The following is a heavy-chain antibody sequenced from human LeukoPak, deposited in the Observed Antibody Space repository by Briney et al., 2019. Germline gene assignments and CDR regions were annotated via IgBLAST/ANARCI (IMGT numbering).Heavy chain of an antibody. CDR1: GFAFSYSE. V-gene: IGHV3-48*03. D-gene: IGHD6-6*01. CDR3: ARVRMSIMDV. CDR2: ISTTGSAI. Sequence: GGSLRLSCVTSGFAFSYSEMTWVRQAPGKGLEWVSYISTTGSAIYYADSLKGRFTISRDNAKNSVYLQMNSLRAEDTGIYYCARVRMSIMDVWGQGTTVTVS. J-gene: IGHJ6*02.